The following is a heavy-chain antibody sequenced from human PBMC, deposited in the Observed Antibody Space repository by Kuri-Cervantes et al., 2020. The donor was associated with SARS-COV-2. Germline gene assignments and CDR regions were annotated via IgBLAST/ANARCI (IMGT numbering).Heavy chain of an antibody. V-gene: IGHV4-39*07. CDR1: GGSVSSGSYY. CDR2: IHHTGST. J-gene: IGHJ5*02. D-gene: IGHD3-22*01. CDR3: ARRHYYDSSGFWFDP. Sequence: GSLRLSCTVSGGSVSSGSYYWSWIRQPPGKGLECIGSIHHTGSTNYNPSLKSRVTISVDTSKNQFSLELSSVTAADTAVYYCARRHYYDSSGFWFDPWGQGTLVTVSS.